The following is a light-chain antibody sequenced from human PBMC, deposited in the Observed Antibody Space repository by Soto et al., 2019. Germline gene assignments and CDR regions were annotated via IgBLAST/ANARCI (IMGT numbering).Light chain of an antibody. CDR2: EVT. V-gene: IGLV2-8*01. Sequence: QSALTQPRSVSGSPGQSVTISCTGTSSDVGGYDSVAWYQQHPGKAPKLIIYEVTKRPSGVPDRFSGSKSGNTASLTVSGLQAEDEADYYCSSHAGIINVVFGGGTKVTVL. J-gene: IGLJ2*01. CDR1: SSDVGGYDS. CDR3: SSHAGIINVV.